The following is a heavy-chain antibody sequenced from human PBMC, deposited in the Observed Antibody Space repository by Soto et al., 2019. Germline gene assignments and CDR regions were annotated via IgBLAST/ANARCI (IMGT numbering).Heavy chain of an antibody. V-gene: IGHV1-2*02. Sequence: QVPLVQSGAEVKKPGASVKVSCKTSGYTFTDHSLHWVRQAPGQGLEWMGWINPHSGVTVSAENFEGRVTMTRDTSINTAYMELGWLRSDNTATYYCALEMSAITYFHYWGQGTLLTVSS. CDR2: INPHSGVT. CDR1: GYTFTDHS. CDR3: ALEMSAITYFHY. J-gene: IGHJ4*02. D-gene: IGHD3-3*01.